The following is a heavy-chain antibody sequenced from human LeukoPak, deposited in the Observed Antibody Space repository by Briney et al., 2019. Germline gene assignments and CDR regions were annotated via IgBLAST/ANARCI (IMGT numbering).Heavy chain of an antibody. V-gene: IGHV3-7*01. Sequence: CVDSVKGRFTISRDNAKNSLYLQMNSLRAEDTAVYYCAREKLYGSSSDYWGQGTLVTVSS. CDR3: AREKLYGSSSDY. J-gene: IGHJ4*02. D-gene: IGHD6-6*01.